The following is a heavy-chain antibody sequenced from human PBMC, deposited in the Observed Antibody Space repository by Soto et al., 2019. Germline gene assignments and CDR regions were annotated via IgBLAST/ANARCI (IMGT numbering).Heavy chain of an antibody. Sequence: ASVNVSCKASGYTFTSYGINWVRQAPGQGLEWMGWINTYNGNTNYAQRLQGRVTMTTDTSTSTAYMELSRLRSDDTAVYYCARDRQSRTEYYDSSGSNVFDPWG. V-gene: IGHV1-18*01. CDR2: INTYNGNT. CDR3: ARDRQSRTEYYDSSGSNVFDP. J-gene: IGHJ5*02. CDR1: GYTFTSYG. D-gene: IGHD3-22*01.